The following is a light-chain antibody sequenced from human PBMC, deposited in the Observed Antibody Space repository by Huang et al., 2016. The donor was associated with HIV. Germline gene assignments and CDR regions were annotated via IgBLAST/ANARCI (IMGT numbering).Light chain of an antibody. J-gene: IGKJ3*01. CDR1: QSISSN. CDR3: QQYNDWPPLLT. CDR2: GAS. Sequence: EIVMTQSPATLSVSPGERATLSCRASQSISSNLAWYQQRTAQAPRLLIYGASTRATGIPARFTGSGSGTEFTLTISSLQSEDFAVYYCQQYNDWPPLLTFGPGTKVDFK. V-gene: IGKV3-15*01.